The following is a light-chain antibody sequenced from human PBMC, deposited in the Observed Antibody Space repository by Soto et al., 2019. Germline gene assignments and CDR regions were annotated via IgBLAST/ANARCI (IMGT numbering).Light chain of an antibody. V-gene: IGLV2-14*03. CDR1: SSDVGGYNY. CDR3: SSYTRSSTQV. CDR2: DVS. Sequence: QSALTQPASVSGSPGQSITISCTGTSSDVGGYNYVSWYQQHPGKVPKLIIYDVSNRPSGVSNRFSGSKSGNTDSLTISGLQTEEEADYYCSSYTRSSTQVFGGGTKLTVL. J-gene: IGLJ2*01.